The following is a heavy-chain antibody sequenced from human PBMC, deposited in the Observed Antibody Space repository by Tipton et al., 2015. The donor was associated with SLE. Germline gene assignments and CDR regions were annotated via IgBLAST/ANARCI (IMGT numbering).Heavy chain of an antibody. Sequence: TLSLTCSVSGVSISTYYWSWIRQSPGKGLEWIGFFYFSGSSQYNPSLKSRVAISVDMSKSQFSLRLSSVTAADTGVYYCVKSVVVVSPRDYYYYMDVWGKGTTVTVSS. D-gene: IGHD2-15*01. J-gene: IGHJ6*03. CDR1: GVSISTYY. CDR3: VKSVVVVSPRDYYYYMDV. V-gene: IGHV4-59*08. CDR2: FYFSGSS.